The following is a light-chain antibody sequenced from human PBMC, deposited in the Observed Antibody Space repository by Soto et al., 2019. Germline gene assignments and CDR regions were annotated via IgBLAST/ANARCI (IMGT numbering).Light chain of an antibody. CDR2: AAS. J-gene: IGKJ5*01. CDR3: QQTYSTSIT. CDR1: QSISSY. Sequence: DIQMTQSPSSLSASVGDRVTITCRASQSISSYLNWYQQKPGKAPKLLIYAASSLQSGVPSRFSGSGSGTDFTLTISSRQAEDFATYYCQQTYSTSITFGQGTRLEIK. V-gene: IGKV1-39*01.